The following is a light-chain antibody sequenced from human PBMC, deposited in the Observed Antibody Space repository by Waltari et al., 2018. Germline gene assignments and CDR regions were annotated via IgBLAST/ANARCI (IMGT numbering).Light chain of an antibody. V-gene: IGLV2-23*02. Sequence: QSALTQPASVSGSPGQSITVSCIGTSNDLGSYNFVSWFQQHPGRAPKLMIYDVSERPLGVSTRFSCSKSGNTASLTISGLQAEDEAEYYCFSYAGSNSFAFGGGTRVTVL. CDR2: DVS. CDR3: FSYAGSNSFA. CDR1: SNDLGSYNF. J-gene: IGLJ2*01.